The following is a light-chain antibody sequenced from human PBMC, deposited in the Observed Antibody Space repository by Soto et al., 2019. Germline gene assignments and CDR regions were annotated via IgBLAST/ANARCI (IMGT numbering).Light chain of an antibody. CDR2: AAS. V-gene: IGKV1D-16*01. CDR1: QGIGNW. CDR3: QQYDSDPLT. Sequence: DIQMTQSPSSLSAAVGDRITITCRASQGIGNWVAWYQQKSGKAPKSLIYAASNLQSGVPSRFSGTRSGTNFTLTINRLQPEDFASYYGQQYDSDPLTFGGGTKVDMK. J-gene: IGKJ4*01.